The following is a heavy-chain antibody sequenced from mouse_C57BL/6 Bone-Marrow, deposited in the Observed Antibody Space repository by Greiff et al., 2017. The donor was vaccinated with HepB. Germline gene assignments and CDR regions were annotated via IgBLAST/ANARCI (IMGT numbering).Heavy chain of an antibody. J-gene: IGHJ2*01. CDR3: ARHYSNYVNYFDY. CDR1: GYTFTSYW. V-gene: IGHV1-64*01. Sequence: QVQLKQPGAELVKPGASVKLSCKASGYTFTSYWMHWVKQRPGQGLEWIGMIHPNSGSTNYNEKFKSKATLTVDKSSSTAYMQLSSLTSEDSAVYYCARHYSNYVNYFDYWGQGTTLTVSS. D-gene: IGHD2-5*01. CDR2: IHPNSGST.